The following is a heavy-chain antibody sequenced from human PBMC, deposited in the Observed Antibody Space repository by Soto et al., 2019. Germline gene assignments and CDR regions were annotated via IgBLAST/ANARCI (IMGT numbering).Heavy chain of an antibody. CDR2: ISAYNGQT. CDR3: ARDRLIAVTGLLHY. V-gene: IGHV1-18*01. D-gene: IGHD6-19*01. J-gene: IGHJ4*02. CDR1: GYPFTSYG. Sequence: QVQLVQSGAEVKKPGASVKVSCKTSGYPFTSYGINWVRQAPGQGPEWMGWISAYNGQTSYTQKFQGRVTMTTDTSTSTAYMELRSLRSDDTAMYYCARDRLIAVTGLLHYWGQGTLVTVSS.